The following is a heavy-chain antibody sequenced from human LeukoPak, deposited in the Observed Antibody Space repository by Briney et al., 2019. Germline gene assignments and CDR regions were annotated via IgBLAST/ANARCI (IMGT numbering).Heavy chain of an antibody. CDR3: AKDQFSLTTVTPGLDY. CDR1: GFTFSSYA. CDR2: ISGSGGST. D-gene: IGHD4-17*01. Sequence: GGSLRLSCAASGFTFSSYAMSWVRQAPGKGLEWVSAISGSGGSTYYADSVKGRFTISRDNSKNTLYLQMNSLRAEDTAVYYCAKDQFSLTTVTPGLDYWGQGTLVTVSS. V-gene: IGHV3-23*01. J-gene: IGHJ4*02.